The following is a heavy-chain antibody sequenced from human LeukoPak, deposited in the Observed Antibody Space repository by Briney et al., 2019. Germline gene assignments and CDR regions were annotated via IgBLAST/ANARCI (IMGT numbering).Heavy chain of an antibody. CDR2: IVSSGNTI. CDR1: GFSFSSYN. D-gene: IGHD3-22*01. CDR3: ARDLYRIVVVPHYFDY. Sequence: GGSLRLSCEASGFSFSSYNMDWVRQAPGKGLEWVSYIVSSGNTIYYADSVKGRFTISRDNANYSLFLQMNSLRAEDTAVYYCARDLYRIVVVPHYFDYWGQGTLVTVSS. V-gene: IGHV3-48*03. J-gene: IGHJ4*02.